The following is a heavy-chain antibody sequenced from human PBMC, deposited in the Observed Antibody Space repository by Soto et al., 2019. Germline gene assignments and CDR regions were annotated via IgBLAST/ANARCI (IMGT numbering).Heavy chain of an antibody. CDR2: IYYSGSS. CDR1: GGSISSYY. J-gene: IGHJ4*02. V-gene: IGHV4-59*08. Sequence: PSETLSLTCTVSGGSISSYYWSWIRQPPGKGLEWIGSIYYSGSSYYNPSLKSRVTISVDTSKNQFSLKLNSVTAADTAVYFCARHEYYASGSYSRAQRTPVTGSS. D-gene: IGHD3-10*01. CDR3: ARHEYYASGSYS.